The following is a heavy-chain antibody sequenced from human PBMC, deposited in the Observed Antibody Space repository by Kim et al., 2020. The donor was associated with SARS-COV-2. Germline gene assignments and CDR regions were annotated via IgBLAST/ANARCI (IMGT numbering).Heavy chain of an antibody. V-gene: IGHV3-33*01. CDR1: GFTFRSYG. CDR3: ARNSDTLGFVY. CDR2: IWYDGSQK. J-gene: IGHJ4*02. Sequence: GGSLRLSCTASGFTFRSYGMHWVRQAPGKGLKWVAVIWYDGSQKYYGDSVKGRFTISRDNSKNTLYLQVNSLRVEDTAVYFCARNSDTLGFVYWGQGTLV. D-gene: IGHD2-15*01.